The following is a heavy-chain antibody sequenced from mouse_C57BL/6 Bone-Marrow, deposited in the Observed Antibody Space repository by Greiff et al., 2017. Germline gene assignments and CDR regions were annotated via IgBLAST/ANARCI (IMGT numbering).Heavy chain of an antibody. V-gene: IGHV5-17*01. J-gene: IGHJ2*01. CDR1: GFTFSDYG. CDR2: ISSGSSTI. D-gene: IGHD1-1*01. Sequence: EVKLMESGGGLVKPGGSLKLSCAASGFTFSDYGMHWVRQAPEKGLEWVAYISSGSSTIYYADTLKRRFTISRDNAKNTLYLQMTSLRSADTDIYYCARSYFGSSYFDYWGQGTTLTVSS. CDR3: ARSYFGSSYFDY.